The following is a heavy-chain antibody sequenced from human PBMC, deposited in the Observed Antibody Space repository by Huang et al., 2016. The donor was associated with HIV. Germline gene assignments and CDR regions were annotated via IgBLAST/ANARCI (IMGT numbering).Heavy chain of an antibody. CDR2: ITYEGGNK. J-gene: IGHJ6*03. D-gene: IGHD6-19*01. CDR1: GFTFGNDA. V-gene: IGHV3-30-3*01. CDR3: ARRAVAGIYYYYYMDV. Sequence: QVQLVESGGGVVQPGRSLRLSCAASGFTFGNDAMHWVRQGAGKGLEWVAVITYEGGNKDYTDSVKGRFTISRDNSKNALYLQVNSLRAEDTAVYYCARRAVAGIYYYYYMDVWGKGTTVTVSS.